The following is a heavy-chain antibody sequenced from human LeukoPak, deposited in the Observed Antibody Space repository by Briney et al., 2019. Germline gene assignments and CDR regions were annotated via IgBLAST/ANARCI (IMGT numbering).Heavy chain of an antibody. CDR3: ASSEWELLGY. CDR1: GYSISSGYY. Sequence: PSETLSLTCTVSGYSISSGYYWGWIRQPPGKGLEWIGSIYYSGSTYYNPSLKSRVTISVDTSKNQFSLKLSSVTAADTAVYYCASSEWELLGYWGQGTLVTVSS. CDR2: IYYSGST. V-gene: IGHV4-38-2*02. J-gene: IGHJ4*02. D-gene: IGHD1-26*01.